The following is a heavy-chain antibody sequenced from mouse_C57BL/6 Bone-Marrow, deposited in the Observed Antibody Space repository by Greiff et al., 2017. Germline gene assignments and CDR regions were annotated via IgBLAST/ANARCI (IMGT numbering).Heavy chain of an antibody. J-gene: IGHJ1*03. CDR2: IYWDDDK. CDR3: ARRADYYGSSYPWYFDV. CDR1: GFSLSTSGMG. D-gene: IGHD1-1*01. V-gene: IGHV8-12*01. Sequence: QVTLKESGPGILQSSQTLSLTCSFSGFSLSTSGMGVSWIRQPSGMGLEWLAHIYWDDDKRYNPSLKSRLTISKDTSRNQVFLKITSVDTADTATYYCARRADYYGSSYPWYFDVWGTGTTVTVSS.